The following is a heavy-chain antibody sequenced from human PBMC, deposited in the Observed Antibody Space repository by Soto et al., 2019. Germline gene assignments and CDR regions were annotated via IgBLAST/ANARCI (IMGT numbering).Heavy chain of an antibody. V-gene: IGHV1-18*04. CDR1: GYTFTSYG. CDR2: ISGYNGDK. Sequence: ASVKVSCKASGYTFTSYGISWVRQAPGQGLEWMGWISGYNGDKEYAPKVQGRVTMTTDTLTRTAYMELRSLRSDDTAVYYCARYQHQLSPHYYGMDVWGQGTTVTV. J-gene: IGHJ6*02. D-gene: IGHD2-2*01. CDR3: ARYQHQLSPHYYGMDV.